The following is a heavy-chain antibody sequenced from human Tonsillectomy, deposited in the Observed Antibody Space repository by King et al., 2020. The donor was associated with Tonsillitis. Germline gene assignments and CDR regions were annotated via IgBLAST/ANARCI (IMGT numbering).Heavy chain of an antibody. CDR3: AREGESGIYDDSSGYSLYAFDV. J-gene: IGHJ3*01. CDR2: INPNSGGT. Sequence: QLVQSGAEVKKPGASVKVSCKASGYTFTGYFMHWVRQAPGQGLEWMGWINPNSGGTHYAQKFQGRVTMTRDTAISTGYMELCRRGSDDTAVYYCAREGESGIYDDSSGYSLYAFDVWGQGTMVTVSS. V-gene: IGHV1-2*02. CDR1: GYTFTGYF. D-gene: IGHD3-22*01.